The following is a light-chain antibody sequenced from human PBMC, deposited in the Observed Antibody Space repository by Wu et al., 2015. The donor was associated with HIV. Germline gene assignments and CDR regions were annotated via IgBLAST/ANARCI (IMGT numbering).Light chain of an antibody. Sequence: EIVLTQSPGILSLSPGERASLSCRASQTVSYNYLAWYQQKPGQAPRVLIYEASSRATGIPARFSGSGSGTDFTLTISSDWSLKTLTVYFCSANYSTFHSPFGQGTRLEMK. J-gene: IGKJ5*01. CDR1: QTVSYNY. CDR3: SANYSTFHSP. CDR2: EAS. V-gene: IGKV3-20*01.